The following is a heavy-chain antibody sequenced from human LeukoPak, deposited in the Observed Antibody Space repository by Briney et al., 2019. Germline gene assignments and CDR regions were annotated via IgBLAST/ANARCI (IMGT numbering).Heavy chain of an antibody. CDR3: ARDGIELDYYYGMDV. CDR1: GGYISSSNW. Sequence: PSGTLSLTCAVSGGYISSSNWWSWVRQPPGKGLEWIGEIYHSGSTNYNPSLKSRVTISVDKSKNQFSLKLSSVTAADTAVYYCARDGIELDYYYGMDVWGKGTTVTVSS. CDR2: IYHSGST. J-gene: IGHJ6*04. D-gene: IGHD5-18*01. V-gene: IGHV4-4*02.